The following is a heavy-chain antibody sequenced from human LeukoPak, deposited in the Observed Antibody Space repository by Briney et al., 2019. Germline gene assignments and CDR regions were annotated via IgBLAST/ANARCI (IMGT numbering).Heavy chain of an antibody. CDR2: ISPKSGDT. D-gene: IGHD3-22*01. J-gene: IGHJ6*03. Sequence: ASVKVSCEASGYTFTHSYIHWVRQAPAQGLEWMGWISPKSGDTKYAEKFQGRVTVTRDTSITTAYMELSRLRSDDKAVYYYASDYFDKGVLGYYYYYRDVWGKGTTDTVSS. CDR3: ASDYFDKGVLGYYYYYRDV. CDR1: GYTFTHSY. V-gene: IGHV1-2*02.